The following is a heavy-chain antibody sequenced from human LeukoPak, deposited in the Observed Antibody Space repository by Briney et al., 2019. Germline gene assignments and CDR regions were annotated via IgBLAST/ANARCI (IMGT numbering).Heavy chain of an antibody. CDR2: INHSGST. CDR1: GGSFSGYY. V-gene: IGHV4-34*01. Sequence: PSETLSLTCAVYGGSFSGYYWSWIRQPPGKGLEWIGEINHSGSTNYNPSLKSRVTISVDTSKNQFSLTLISVTAADAAVYFCARGRYLVRGVITKSFDYWGQGILVTVSS. CDR3: ARGRYLVRGVITKSFDY. J-gene: IGHJ4*02. D-gene: IGHD3-10*01.